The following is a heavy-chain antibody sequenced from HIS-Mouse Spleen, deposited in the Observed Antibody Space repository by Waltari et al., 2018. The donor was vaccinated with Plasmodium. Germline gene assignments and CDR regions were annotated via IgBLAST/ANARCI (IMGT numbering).Heavy chain of an antibody. J-gene: IGHJ6*02. CDR1: GFSLSTSGMC. Sequence: QVKGRESGPALVKPTQTLTLTCTFSGFSLSTSGMCVSWIRQPPGKALEWLARIDWDDDKYYSTSLKTRLTISKDTSKNQVVLTMTNRDPVDTATYYCARTTYSSSSAKYYYYGMDVWGQGTTVTVSS. D-gene: IGHD6-6*01. CDR3: ARTTYSSSSAKYYYYGMDV. V-gene: IGHV2-70*15. CDR2: IDWDDDK.